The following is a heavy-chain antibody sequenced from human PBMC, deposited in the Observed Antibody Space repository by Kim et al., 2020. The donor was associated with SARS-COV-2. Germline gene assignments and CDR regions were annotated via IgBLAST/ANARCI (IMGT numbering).Heavy chain of an antibody. Sequence: VQGRFTISRDNAKNSLYLQMNSLRDEDTAVYYCARDQVLRYFGDYYGMDVWGQGTTVTVSS. D-gene: IGHD3-9*01. V-gene: IGHV3-48*02. J-gene: IGHJ6*02. CDR3: ARDQVLRYFGDYYGMDV.